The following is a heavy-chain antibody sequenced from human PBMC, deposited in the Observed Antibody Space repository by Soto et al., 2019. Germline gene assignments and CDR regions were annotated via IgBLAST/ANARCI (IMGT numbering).Heavy chain of an antibody. J-gene: IGHJ6*02. CDR3: ARAARIAAAGTDYYYYGMDV. CDR1: GGSISSYY. D-gene: IGHD6-13*01. V-gene: IGHV4-59*12. CDR2: IYYSGST. Sequence: PSETLSLTCTVSGGSISSYYWSWIRQPPGKGLEWIGYIYYSGSTYYNPSLKSRVTISVDTSKNQFSLKLSSVTAADTAVYYCARAARIAAAGTDYYYYGMDVWGQGTTVTVSS.